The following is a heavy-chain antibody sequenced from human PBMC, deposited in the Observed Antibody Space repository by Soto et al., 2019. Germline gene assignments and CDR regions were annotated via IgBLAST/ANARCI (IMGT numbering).Heavy chain of an antibody. CDR2: INHSGST. J-gene: IGHJ6*03. V-gene: IGHV4-34*01. D-gene: IGHD3-3*01. CDR1: GGSFSGYY. Sequence: SETLSLTCAVYGGSFSGYYWSWSRQPPGKGLEWIGEINHSGSTNYNPSLKSRVTISVDTSKNQFSLKLSSVTAADTAVYYCARVPWDYDFWSGYFRNDYYYYMDVWGKGTTVTVSS. CDR3: ARVPWDYDFWSGYFRNDYYYYMDV.